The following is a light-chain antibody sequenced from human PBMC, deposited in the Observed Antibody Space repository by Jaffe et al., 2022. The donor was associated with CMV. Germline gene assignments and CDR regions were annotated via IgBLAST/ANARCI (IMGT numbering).Light chain of an antibody. V-gene: IGKV3-15*01. CDR3: QQYNNWPPLT. J-gene: IGKJ4*01. Sequence: EIVMTQSPATLSVSPGERATLSCTASQSVSTKLAWYQQKPGQAPRLLIYDASTRATGIPARFSGSGSGTEFTLTISSLQSEDFAVFYCQQYNNWPPLTFGGGTKVEIK. CDR1: QSVSTK. CDR2: DAS.